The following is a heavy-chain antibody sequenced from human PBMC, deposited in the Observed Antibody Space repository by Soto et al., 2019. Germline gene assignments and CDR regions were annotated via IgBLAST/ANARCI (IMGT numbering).Heavy chain of an antibody. Sequence: QVQLVQSGAEVKKPGSSVKVSCKASGGIFSTYAISWLRQAPGQGLEWMGGIIPIFGTPNYAQRFQGRVTITAYESTCTAYIELSRPKYEDTAVYYCARDRDDYGSGNYYNRIDFWGQGTLVTVSS. CDR1: GGIFSTYA. D-gene: IGHD3-10*01. CDR3: ARDRDDYGSGNYYNRIDF. V-gene: IGHV1-69*01. CDR2: IIPIFGTP. J-gene: IGHJ4*02.